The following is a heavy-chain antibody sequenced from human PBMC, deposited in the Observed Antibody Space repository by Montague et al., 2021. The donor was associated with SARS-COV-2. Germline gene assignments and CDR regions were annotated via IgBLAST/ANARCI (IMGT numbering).Heavy chain of an antibody. V-gene: IGHV3-48*03. CDR3: ARDCAYYDNLTGYSPKGGFDY. CDR1: GFTFSSYE. Sequence: SLRLSCAASGFTFSSYEMNWVRQAPGKGLEWVSSISSSGSTIYYADSVKGRFTISRDNAKNSLYLQMNSLRAEDTAVYYCARDCAYYDNLTGYSPKGGFDYWGQGTQVDVS. D-gene: IGHD3-9*01. CDR2: ISSSGSTI. J-gene: IGHJ4*02.